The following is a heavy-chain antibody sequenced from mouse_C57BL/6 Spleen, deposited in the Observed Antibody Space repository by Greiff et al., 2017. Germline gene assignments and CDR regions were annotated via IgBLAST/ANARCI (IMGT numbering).Heavy chain of an antibody. CDR3: AREGFLHLDY. V-gene: IGHV1-52*01. CDR2: IDPSDSET. Sequence: QVQLQQPGAELVRPGSSVKLSCKASGYTFTSYWMHWVKQRPIQGLEWIGNIDPSDSETHYNQKFKDKATLTVDKSSSTAYMQLSSLTSEDSAVYYCAREGFLHLDYWGQGTTLTVSS. CDR1: GYTFTSYW. J-gene: IGHJ2*01.